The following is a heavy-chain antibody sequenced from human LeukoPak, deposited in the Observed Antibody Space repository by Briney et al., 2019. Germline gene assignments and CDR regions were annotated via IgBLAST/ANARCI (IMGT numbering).Heavy chain of an antibody. CDR1: GFTFSSNW. CDR3: AKNGDRGAYCSGGSCYPYYYYYMDV. D-gene: IGHD2-15*01. CDR2: IKHDGSET. J-gene: IGHJ6*03. V-gene: IGHV3-7*01. Sequence: GGSLRLSCSASGFTFSSNWMTWVRQAPGKGLEWVANIKHDGSETYYMDSVKGRFTISRDNAKNSLYLQMNSLRAEDTAVYYCAKNGDRGAYCSGGSCYPYYYYYMDVWGKGTTVTISS.